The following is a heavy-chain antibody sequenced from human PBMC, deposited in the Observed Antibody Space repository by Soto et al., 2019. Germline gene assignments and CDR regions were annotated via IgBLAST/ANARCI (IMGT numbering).Heavy chain of an antibody. D-gene: IGHD3-10*02. CDR3: ARNMDYYYGRGSGNGHGV. CDR1: GYTFTAYH. V-gene: IGHV1-2*02. Sequence: QVRLVQSGAEVKEPGDSVRVSCEASGYTFTAYHIHWVRQAPGQGLEWMGWINPKFGDTGYAQDFQGRVSMTSDMSIGTVYMELSRLTSDDTAIYGCARNMDYYYGRGSGNGHGVWGQGTTVTVFS. J-gene: IGHJ6*02. CDR2: INPKFGDT.